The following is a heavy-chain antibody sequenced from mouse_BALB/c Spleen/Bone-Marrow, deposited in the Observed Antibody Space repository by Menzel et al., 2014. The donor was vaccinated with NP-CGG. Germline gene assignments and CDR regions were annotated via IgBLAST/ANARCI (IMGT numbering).Heavy chain of an antibody. Sequence: VHLVESGPELVRPGVSVKLSCKGSGYTFTAYAMHWVKQSHAKSLEWIGLISTYSGNTHYNQNFKGKATMTVDKSSSTAYMELARLTSEDSAIYYCARNFYGSSYFDYWGQGTTLTVSS. CDR1: GYTFTAYA. D-gene: IGHD1-1*01. V-gene: IGHV1-67*01. CDR3: ARNFYGSSYFDY. CDR2: ISTYSGNT. J-gene: IGHJ2*01.